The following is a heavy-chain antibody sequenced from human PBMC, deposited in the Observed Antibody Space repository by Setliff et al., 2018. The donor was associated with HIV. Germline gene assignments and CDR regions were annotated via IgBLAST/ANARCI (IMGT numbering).Heavy chain of an antibody. J-gene: IGHJ3*02. CDR1: GYSFTSHW. D-gene: IGHD3-22*01. CDR2: IYPGDSDT. V-gene: IGHV5-51*01. Sequence: PGESLKLSCKGPGYSFTSHWIGWVRQMPGKGLEWMGIIYPGDSDTKYSPSFQGQVTISADKSIPTAYLQWSSLTASDTAIYYCARLLRVTVIVGGDVFDIWGQGTRVTVSS. CDR3: ARLLRVTVIVGGDVFDI.